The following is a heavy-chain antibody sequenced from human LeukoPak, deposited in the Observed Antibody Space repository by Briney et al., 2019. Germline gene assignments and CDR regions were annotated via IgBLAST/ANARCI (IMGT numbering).Heavy chain of an antibody. J-gene: IGHJ6*03. CDR2: VSGSGGSA. Sequence: GGSLTLSCGASGFTFSNYVMSWVRQAPGKGLEWVSSVSGSGGSAYYADSVRGRFTISRDHSTSTLYLQMNSLRAEDTAVYYCAKGGNYQYVWGSYRSNYYYYYMDVWGKGTTVTVSS. D-gene: IGHD3-16*02. V-gene: IGHV3-23*01. CDR1: GFTFSNYV. CDR3: AKGGNYQYVWGSYRSNYYYYYMDV.